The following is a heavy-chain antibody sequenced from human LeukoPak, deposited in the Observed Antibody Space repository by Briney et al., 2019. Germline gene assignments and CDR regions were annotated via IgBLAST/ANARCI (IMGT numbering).Heavy chain of an antibody. CDR2: ISYDGSNK. Sequence: GGSLRLSCAASGFTFSSYAMRWVRQAPGKGLEWVAVISYDGSNKYYADSVKGRFTISRDNSKNTLYLQMNSLRAEDTAVYYCARAGEFYGMDVWGQGTTVTVSS. V-gene: IGHV3-30-3*01. D-gene: IGHD3-10*01. J-gene: IGHJ6*02. CDR1: GFTFSSYA. CDR3: ARAGEFYGMDV.